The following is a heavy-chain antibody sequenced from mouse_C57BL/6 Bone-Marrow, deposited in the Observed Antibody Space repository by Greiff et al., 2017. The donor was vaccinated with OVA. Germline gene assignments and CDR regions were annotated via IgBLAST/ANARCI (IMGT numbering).Heavy chain of an antibody. D-gene: IGHD3-2*02. CDR3: TRRGSSGPWFAY. J-gene: IGHJ3*01. Sequence: EVNVVESGGGLVQPGGSMKLSCAASGFTFSDAWMDWVRQSPEKGLEWVAEIRNKANNHATYYAESVKGRFTISRDDSKSSVYLQMNSLRAEDTGIYYCTRRGSSGPWFAYWGQGTLVTVSA. CDR2: IRNKANNHAT. CDR1: GFTFSDAW. V-gene: IGHV6-6*01.